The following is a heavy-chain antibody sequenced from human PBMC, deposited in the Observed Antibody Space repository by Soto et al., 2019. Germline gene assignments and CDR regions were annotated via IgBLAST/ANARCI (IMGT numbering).Heavy chain of an antibody. CDR1: GYTFTSYG. CDR3: ARDPRLGYCSGGSCYNWFDP. V-gene: IGHV1-18*01. CDR2: ISAYNGNT. J-gene: IGHJ5*02. D-gene: IGHD2-15*01. Sequence: ASVKVSCKASGYTFTSYGISWVRQAPGQGLEWMGWISAYNGNTNYAQKLQGRVTMTTDTSTSTAYMELSSLRSEDTAVYYCARDPRLGYCSGGSCYNWFDPWGQGTLVTVSS.